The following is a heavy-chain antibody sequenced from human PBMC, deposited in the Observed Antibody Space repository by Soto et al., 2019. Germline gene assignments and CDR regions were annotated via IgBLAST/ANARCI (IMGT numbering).Heavy chain of an antibody. D-gene: IGHD4-17*01. CDR1: GFPFRSYE. CDR2: ITSSSDAI. CDR3: AILDFGDYLLSYGVDV. J-gene: IGHJ6*02. V-gene: IGHV3-48*03. Sequence: EVQLVESGGALVHPGGSRRLSCAVSGFPFRSYEMNWVRQAPGKGPEWVSYITSSSDAIYYAASVKGRFTVSRDNAKNSLYLQMNSLRAEDTAFYYCAILDFGDYLLSYGVDVWGQGTTVTVSS.